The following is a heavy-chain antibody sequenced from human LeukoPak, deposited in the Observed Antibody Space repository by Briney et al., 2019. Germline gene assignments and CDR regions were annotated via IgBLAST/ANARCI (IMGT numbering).Heavy chain of an antibody. D-gene: IGHD3-10*01. J-gene: IGHJ4*02. CDR1: GFTFSIYA. CDR3: ARGPPYYYGSGSIPHTFDY. V-gene: IGHV3-30*04. CDR2: ISYDGSNK. Sequence: GRSLRLSCAASGFTFSIYAMHWVRQAPGKGLEWVAVISYDGSNKYYADSLKGRFTISRDNSKNTLYLQMNSLRAEDTAVYYCARGPPYYYGSGSIPHTFDYWGQGTLVTVSS.